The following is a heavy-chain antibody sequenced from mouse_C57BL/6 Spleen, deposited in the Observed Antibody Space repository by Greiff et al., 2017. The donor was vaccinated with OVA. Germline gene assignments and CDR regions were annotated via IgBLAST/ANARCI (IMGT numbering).Heavy chain of an antibody. CDR1: GYTLTDYY. D-gene: IGHD2-4*01. CDR2: INPNNGGT. V-gene: IGHV1-26*01. Sequence: EVQLQQSGPELVKPGASVKISCKASGYTLTDYYMNWVKQSHGKSLEWIGDINPNNGGTSYNQKFKGKATLTVDKSSSTAYMELRSLTSEDSAVYYCAFYDYDYWGQGTTLTVSS. J-gene: IGHJ2*01. CDR3: AFYDYDY.